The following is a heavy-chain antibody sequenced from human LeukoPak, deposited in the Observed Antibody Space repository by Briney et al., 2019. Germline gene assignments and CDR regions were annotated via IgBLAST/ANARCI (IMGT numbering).Heavy chain of an antibody. D-gene: IGHD2-8*01. CDR2: ISSSSSYI. V-gene: IGHV3-21*01. CDR3: AREAGYCTNGVCYTTYYYYMDV. J-gene: IGHJ6*03. CDR1: GFTFSSYS. Sequence: PGGSLRLSCAASGFTFSSYSMNWVRQAPGKGLEWVSSISSSSSYIYYADSVKGRFTISRDNAKNSLYLQMNSLRAEDTAVYYCAREAGYCTNGVCYTTYYYYMDVWGKGTTVTVSS.